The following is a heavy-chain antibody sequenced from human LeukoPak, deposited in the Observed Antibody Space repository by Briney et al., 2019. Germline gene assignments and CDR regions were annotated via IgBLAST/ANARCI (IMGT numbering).Heavy chain of an antibody. CDR2: INPNSGGT. D-gene: IGHD3-22*01. CDR3: ARVGTTMIVRAFDY. J-gene: IGHJ4*02. Sequence: ASVKVSCKASGYTFTAYYIHWVRQAPGQGLEWMGWINPNSGGTNYAQKFQGRVTTTRDTSISTAYMELSRLRSDDTAVYYCARVGTTMIVRAFDYWGQGTLVTVSS. V-gene: IGHV1-2*02. CDR1: GYTFTAYY.